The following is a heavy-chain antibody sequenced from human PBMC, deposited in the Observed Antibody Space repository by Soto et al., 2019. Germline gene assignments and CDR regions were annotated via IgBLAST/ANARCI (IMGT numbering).Heavy chain of an antibody. CDR1: GGSISSYY. V-gene: IGHV4-4*07. CDR3: AREDIVVVPAANLGIDP. CDR2: IYTSGST. D-gene: IGHD2-2*01. Sequence: TLSLTCTVSGGSISSYYWSWIRQPAGKGLEWIGRIYTSGSTNYNPSLKSRVTMSVDTSKNQFSLKLSSVTAADTAVYYCAREDIVVVPAANLGIDPWGQGTLVTVSS. J-gene: IGHJ5*02.